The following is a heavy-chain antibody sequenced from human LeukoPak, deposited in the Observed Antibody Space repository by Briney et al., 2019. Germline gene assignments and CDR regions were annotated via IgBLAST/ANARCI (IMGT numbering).Heavy chain of an antibody. CDR1: GFTFSSYG. V-gene: IGHV3-30*18. CDR3: AKDLGVRYFDWLIPGSDY. J-gene: IGHJ4*02. D-gene: IGHD3-9*01. CDR2: ISYDGSNK. Sequence: PGGSLRLSCAASGFTFSSYGMHWVRQAPGKGLEWVAVISYDGSNKYYADSVKGRFTISRDSSKNTLYLQMNSLRAEDTAVYYCAKDLGVRYFDWLIPGSDYWGQGTLVTVSS.